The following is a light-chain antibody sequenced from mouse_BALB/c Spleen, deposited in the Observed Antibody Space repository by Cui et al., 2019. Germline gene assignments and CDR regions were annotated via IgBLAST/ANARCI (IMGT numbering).Light chain of an antibody. J-gene: IGKJ4*01. CDR3: QQYSSYPFT. CDR2: STS. Sequence: ENVLTQSPASMSASPGEKVTMTCRASSSVSSSYLHWYQQKSGASPKLWIYSTSNLASGVPARFSGSGSGTSYSLTISSVEAEDAATYYCQQYSSYPFTFGSGTKLEIK. V-gene: IGKV4-57-1*01. CDR1: SSVSSSY.